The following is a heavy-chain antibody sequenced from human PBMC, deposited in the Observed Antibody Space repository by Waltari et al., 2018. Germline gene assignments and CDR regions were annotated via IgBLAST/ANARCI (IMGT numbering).Heavy chain of an antibody. J-gene: IGHJ6*03. CDR1: GYSISSGYY. D-gene: IGHD5-18*01. V-gene: IGHV4-38-2*01. Sequence: QVQLQESGPGLVKPSETLSLTCAVSGYSISSGYYWGWIRQPPGKGLEWIGSIYHSGSTYYNPSLKSRVTISVDTSKNQFSLKLSSVTAADTAVYYCASLTVDTAMGPYYYYMDVWGKGTTVTVSS. CDR3: ASLTVDTAMGPYYYYMDV. CDR2: IYHSGST.